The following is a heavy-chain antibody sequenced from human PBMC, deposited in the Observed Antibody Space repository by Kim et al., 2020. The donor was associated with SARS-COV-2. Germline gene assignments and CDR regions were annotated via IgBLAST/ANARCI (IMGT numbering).Heavy chain of an antibody. CDR2: INPNSGGT. V-gene: IGHV1-2*04. J-gene: IGHJ6*02. Sequence: ASVKVSCKASGYTFTGYYMHWVRQAPGQGLEWMGWINPNSGGTNYAQKFQGWVTMTRDTSISTAYMELSRLRSDDTAVYYCARGTRGWLWGYYYYGMDVWGQGTTVTVSS. D-gene: IGHD3-22*01. CDR1: GYTFTGYY. CDR3: ARGTRGWLWGYYYYGMDV.